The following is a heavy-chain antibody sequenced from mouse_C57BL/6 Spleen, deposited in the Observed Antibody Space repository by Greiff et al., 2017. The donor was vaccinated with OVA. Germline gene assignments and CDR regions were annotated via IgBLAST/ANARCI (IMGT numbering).Heavy chain of an antibody. D-gene: IGHD1-1*01. J-gene: IGHJ4*01. V-gene: IGHV1-69*01. CDR3: ARSLLRRSLYYYAMDY. Sequence: QVQLQQPGAELVKPGASVKLSCKASGYTFTSYWMHWVKQRPGQGLEWIGELDPSDSYTNYNQKFKGKSTLTVDKSSSTAYMQLSSLTSEDSAVYYCARSLLRRSLYYYAMDYWGQGTSVTVSS. CDR1: GYTFTSYW. CDR2: LDPSDSYT.